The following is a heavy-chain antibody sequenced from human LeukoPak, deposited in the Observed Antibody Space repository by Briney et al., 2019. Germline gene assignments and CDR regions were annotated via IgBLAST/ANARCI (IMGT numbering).Heavy chain of an antibody. Sequence: SETLSLTCTVSGGSISSYYWSWIRQPPGKGLELIGYIYYSESTNYNPSLKSRVTISVDTSKNQFCLKLGSVTAADTAVYYCARGAEIDGDYETFDYYYMAVWGKGTTVTISS. CDR3: ARGAEIDGDYETFDYYYMAV. CDR2: IYYSEST. V-gene: IGHV4-59*12. J-gene: IGHJ6*03. CDR1: GGSISSYY. D-gene: IGHD4-17*01.